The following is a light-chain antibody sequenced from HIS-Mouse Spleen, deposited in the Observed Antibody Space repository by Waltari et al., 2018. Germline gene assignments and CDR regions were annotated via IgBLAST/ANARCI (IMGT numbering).Light chain of an antibody. V-gene: IGLV3-21*03. J-gene: IGLJ2*01. CDR2: DDS. CDR1: NIGSKS. Sequence: SYVLTQPPSVSVAPGKTARITCGGNNIGSKSVHWYQQKPGQAPGLVVYDDSDRPSGIPERFSGSNSGNTATLTISRVDAGDEADYYCQVWDSSSDHPRVFGGGTKLTVL. CDR3: QVWDSSSDHPRV.